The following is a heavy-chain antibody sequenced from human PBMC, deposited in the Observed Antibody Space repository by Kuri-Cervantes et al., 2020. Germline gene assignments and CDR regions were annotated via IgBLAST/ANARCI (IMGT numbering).Heavy chain of an antibody. CDR1: GFTFSSYA. V-gene: IGHV3-30-3*01. D-gene: IGHD3-22*01. CDR2: ISYDGSNK. CDR3: AREPGSGYFFDY. J-gene: IGHJ4*02. Sequence: GESLKISCAASGFTFSSYAMHRVRQAPGKGLEWVAVISYDGSNKYYADSVKGRFTISRDNSKNTLYLQMNSLRAEDTAVYYCAREPGSGYFFDYWGQGTLVTVSS.